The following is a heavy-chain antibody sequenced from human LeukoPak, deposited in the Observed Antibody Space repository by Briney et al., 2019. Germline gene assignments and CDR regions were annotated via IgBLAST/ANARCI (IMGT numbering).Heavy chain of an antibody. J-gene: IGHJ4*02. D-gene: IGHD3-10*01. Sequence: GGSLRLSCAASGFTFSTYAMHWVRQAPGKGLEWVAVISYDGGNKYYADSVKGRFTISRDNSKNTLYLQMNSLRAEDTAVYYCARNFRRGDFDYWGQGTLVTVSS. V-gene: IGHV3-30-3*01. CDR3: ARNFRRGDFDY. CDR2: ISYDGGNK. CDR1: GFTFSTYA.